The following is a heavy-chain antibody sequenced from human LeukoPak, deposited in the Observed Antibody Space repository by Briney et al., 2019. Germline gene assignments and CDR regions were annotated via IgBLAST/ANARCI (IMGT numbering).Heavy chain of an antibody. Sequence: SETLSLTCTVSGGSISSHYWSWIRQPPGKGLEWIGYIYYSGSTNYNPSLKSRVTISVDTSKNQFSLKLSSVTAADTAVYCCARDRHDSSGYYRFDYWGQGTLVTVSS. CDR2: IYYSGST. V-gene: IGHV4-59*11. D-gene: IGHD3-22*01. CDR1: GGSISSHY. J-gene: IGHJ4*02. CDR3: ARDRHDSSGYYRFDY.